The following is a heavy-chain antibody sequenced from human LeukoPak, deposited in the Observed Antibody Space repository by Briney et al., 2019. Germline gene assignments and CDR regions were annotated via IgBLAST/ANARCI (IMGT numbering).Heavy chain of an antibody. CDR3: AAVGRSSRPGY. D-gene: IGHD6-6*01. J-gene: IGHJ4*02. V-gene: IGHV3-7*01. CDR1: GFTFSSYW. CDR2: IKQDGSEK. Sequence: GGSLRLSCVVSGFTFSSYWMSWVRQAPGKGLEWVANIKQDGSEKYYVDSVKGRFTISRDNAKNSLYLQMNSLRAGDTAVYYCAAVGRSSRPGYWGQGTLVTVSS.